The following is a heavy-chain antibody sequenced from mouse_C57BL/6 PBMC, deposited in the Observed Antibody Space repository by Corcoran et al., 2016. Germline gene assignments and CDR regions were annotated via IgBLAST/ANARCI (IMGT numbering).Heavy chain of an antibody. CDR1: GYTFTSYW. V-gene: IGHV1-50*01. CDR3: ARLQYFDV. Sequence: QVQLQQPGAELVKPGASVKLSCKASGYTFTSYWMQWVKQRPGQGLEWIGEIDPSDSYTNYNQKFKGKATLTVDTSSSTAYMQLSSLTSEDSAVYYCARLQYFDVWGTGTTVTVSS. J-gene: IGHJ1*03. CDR2: IDPSDSYT.